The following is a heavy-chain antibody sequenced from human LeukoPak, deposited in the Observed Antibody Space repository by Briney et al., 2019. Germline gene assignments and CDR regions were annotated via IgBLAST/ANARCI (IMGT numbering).Heavy chain of an antibody. CDR1: GGSISSGGYY. CDR3: ARGGGYCSGGSCYSVIAFDI. J-gene: IGHJ3*02. V-gene: IGHV4-61*08. CDR2: IYYSGST. D-gene: IGHD2-15*01. Sequence: SETLSLTCTVSGGSISSGGYYWSWIRQHPGKGLEWIGYIYYSGSTNYNPSLKSRVTISVDTSKNQFSLKLSSVTAADTAVYYCARGGGYCSGGSCYSVIAFDIWGQGTMVTVSS.